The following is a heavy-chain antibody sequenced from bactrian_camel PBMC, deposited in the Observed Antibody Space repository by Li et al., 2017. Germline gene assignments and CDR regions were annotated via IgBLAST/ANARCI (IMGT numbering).Heavy chain of an antibody. Sequence: HVQLVESGGGSVQAGGFLRLSCTASGLTLSGRCMGWIRQSPGNEREVLAAIYTRDGTTHYADSVKGRFTISHDNANDTTFLQMNSLMPEDSAMYYCAAKSPGGGWYSPGSYNYWGQGTQVTVS. J-gene: IGHJ4*01. CDR3: AAKSPGGGWYSPGSYNY. V-gene: IGHV3S1*01. D-gene: IGHD6*01. CDR2: IYTRDGTT. CDR1: GLTLSGRC.